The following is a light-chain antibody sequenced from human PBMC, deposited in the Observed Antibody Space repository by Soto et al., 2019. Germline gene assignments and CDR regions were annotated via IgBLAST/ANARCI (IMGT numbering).Light chain of an antibody. V-gene: IGLV2-14*01. CDR3: GSYTGSIYV. CDR1: SSDIGAYDY. Sequence: QSALTQPASLSGSPGQSITISCTGTSSDIGAYDYVSWFQQHPGKAPKLMISEVNNRPSGVSNRFSGSKSGNTAYLTISGLQAEDEADYYCGSYTGSIYVFGTGTKVTVL. CDR2: EVN. J-gene: IGLJ1*01.